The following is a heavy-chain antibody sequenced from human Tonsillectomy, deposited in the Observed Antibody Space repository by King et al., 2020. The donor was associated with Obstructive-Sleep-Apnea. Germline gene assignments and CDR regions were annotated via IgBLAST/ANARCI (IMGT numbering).Heavy chain of an antibody. CDR3: ASLFGGDGGHDAFDI. J-gene: IGHJ3*02. Sequence: VQLQESGPGLVKPSETLSLTCTVSGGSISSYYWSWIRQPPGKGLEWIGYIYYSGSTNYNPSLKSRVTISVDTSKNQFSLKLSSVTAADTAVYYCASLFGGDGGHDAFDIWGQGTMVTVSS. V-gene: IGHV4-59*01. D-gene: IGHD3-10*01. CDR1: GGSISSYY. CDR2: IYYSGST.